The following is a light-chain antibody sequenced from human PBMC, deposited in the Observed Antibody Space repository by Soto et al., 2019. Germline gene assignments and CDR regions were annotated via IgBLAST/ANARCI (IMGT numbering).Light chain of an antibody. J-gene: IGLJ2*01. CDR3: SSYTSSSTVV. V-gene: IGLV2-14*01. CDR2: DVS. CDR1: SSDVGGYNY. Sequence: QSALTQPASVSGSPGQSITSSCTGTSSDVGGYNYVSWYQQHPGKAPKLMIYDVSNRPSGVSNRFSGSKSGNTASLTISGLQAEDEADYYCSSYTSSSTVVFAGATKLTVL.